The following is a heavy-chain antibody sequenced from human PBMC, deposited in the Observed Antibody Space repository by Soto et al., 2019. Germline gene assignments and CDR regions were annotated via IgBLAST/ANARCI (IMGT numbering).Heavy chain of an antibody. D-gene: IGHD1-26*01. Sequence: PSETLSLTCPVSGYSISIGNYWGWIRQPPGKRLEWIGSIYQSGSTYYNPSLRSRATISVDTYKNQFSLKLSSVTAADTAVYYCARVLGAPLYYFDYWGQGILVTVSS. CDR2: IYQSGST. CDR3: ARVLGAPLYYFDY. J-gene: IGHJ4*02. V-gene: IGHV4-38-2*02. CDR1: GYSISIGNY.